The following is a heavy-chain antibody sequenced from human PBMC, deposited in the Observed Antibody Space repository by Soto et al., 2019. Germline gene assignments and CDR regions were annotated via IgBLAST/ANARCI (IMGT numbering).Heavy chain of an antibody. CDR3: ARLNDDSREPGTYYFDY. J-gene: IGHJ4*02. V-gene: IGHV4-30-4*01. D-gene: IGHD3-22*01. CDR1: GGSISSGDYY. CDR2: IYYSGST. Sequence: SETLSLTCTVSGGSISSGDYYWSWIRQPPGKGLEGIGYIYYSGSTYYNPSLKGRVTISVDTSKNQFSLKLSSVTAADTAVYYCARLNDDSREPGTYYFDYWGQGTLVTVSS.